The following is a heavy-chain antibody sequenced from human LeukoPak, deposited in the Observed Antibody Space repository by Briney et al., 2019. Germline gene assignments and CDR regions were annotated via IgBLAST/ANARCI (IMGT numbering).Heavy chain of an antibody. CDR3: ATGLGSGIAAAGTPHYYYMDV. CDR1: GYSFTSYW. CDR2: IYPGDSDT. Sequence: GESLKISCKGSGYSFTSYWIGWVRQMPGKGLEWMGIIYPGDSDTRYSPSFQGQVTISADKSISTAYLQWSSLKASDTAMYYCATGLGSGIAAAGTPHYYYMDVWGKGTTVTVSS. D-gene: IGHD6-13*01. V-gene: IGHV5-51*01. J-gene: IGHJ6*03.